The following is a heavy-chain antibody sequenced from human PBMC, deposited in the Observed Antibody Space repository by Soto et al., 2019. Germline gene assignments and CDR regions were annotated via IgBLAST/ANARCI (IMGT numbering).Heavy chain of an antibody. CDR2: INSAGSTT. D-gene: IGHD6-19*01. V-gene: IGHV3-74*01. CDR1: GFTFRNYW. Sequence: EVQLVESGGGLVQPGGSLRLSCAASGFTFRNYWMHWVRQTPGKGQVWVSRINSAGSTTSYADSVRGRFTLSRDNAKNTLNRQMTSLRVEDTGLYFCARADTGGSPVAGFLDIWGQGTMVTVSS. CDR3: ARADTGGSPVAGFLDI. J-gene: IGHJ3*02.